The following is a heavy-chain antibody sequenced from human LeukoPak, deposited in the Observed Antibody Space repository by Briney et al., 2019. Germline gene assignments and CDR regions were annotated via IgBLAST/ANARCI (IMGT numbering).Heavy chain of an antibody. CDR1: GDSINTYY. CDR3: ATDYGGTLSY. CDR2: IYYTGST. J-gene: IGHJ4*02. V-gene: IGHV4-59*01. D-gene: IGHD4-23*01. Sequence: SETLSLTCTVSGDSINTYYRNWIRQPPGKGLEWIGNIYYTGSTKYNPALKSRVTIPVDTSKNQFSLKLSSVTAADTAVYYCATDYGGTLSYWGQGTLVTVSS.